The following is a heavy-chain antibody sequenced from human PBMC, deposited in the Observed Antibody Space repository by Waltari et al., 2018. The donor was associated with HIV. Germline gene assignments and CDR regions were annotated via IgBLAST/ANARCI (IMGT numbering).Heavy chain of an antibody. V-gene: IGHV5-51*01. J-gene: IGHJ6*02. CDR3: ARGSYCTSTSCFYYYGMDV. CDR1: GYSFTSYW. D-gene: IGHD2-2*01. CDR2: IYPGDSDT. Sequence: EVQLVQSGAEVKKPGESLKISCKGFGYSFTSYWIAWVRQMPGKGLEWMGIIYPGDSDTRYSPSFQGQVTISADKSISTAYLQWRSLKASDTAMYYCARGSYCTSTSCFYYYGMDVWGQGTTVTVSS.